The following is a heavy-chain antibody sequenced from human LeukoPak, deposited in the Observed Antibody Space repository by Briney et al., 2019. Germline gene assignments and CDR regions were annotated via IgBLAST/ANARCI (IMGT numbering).Heavy chain of an antibody. CDR2: MYHSGST. J-gene: IGHJ6*03. Sequence: PSETLSLTCTVSGGSISSSSYYGGWIRQPPGKGLEWIGSMYHSGSTCYNPSLKSRVTISVDTSKNQFSLKVTSVTAADTAVYYCARHPGYYYYYMDVWGKGTTVTISS. CDR3: ARHPGYYYYYMDV. CDR1: GGSISSSSYY. V-gene: IGHV4-39*01.